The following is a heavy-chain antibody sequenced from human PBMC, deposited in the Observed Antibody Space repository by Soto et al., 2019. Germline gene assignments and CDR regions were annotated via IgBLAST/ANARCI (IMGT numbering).Heavy chain of an antibody. CDR2: MTASGTTT. CDR3: AKTPYDYYYYYAMDV. J-gene: IGHJ6*02. V-gene: IGHV3-23*01. CDR1: GLPFSNYA. Sequence: GGSLRLSCAASGLPFSNYAMSWVRQAPGKGLEWVSAMTASGTTTQYADSVKGRFTISRDNSKSTLYLQMNSLRAEDTAIYYCAKTPYDYYYYYAMDVWGQGTTVTVSS.